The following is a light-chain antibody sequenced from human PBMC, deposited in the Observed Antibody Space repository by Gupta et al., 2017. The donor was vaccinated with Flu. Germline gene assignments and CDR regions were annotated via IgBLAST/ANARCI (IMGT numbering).Light chain of an antibody. CDR2: GAS. J-gene: IGKJ2*01. CDR1: QSVSSSY. Sequence: TLSLSPGERATLSCRASQSVSSSYLAWYQQKPGQAPRLLIYGASSRATGIPDRFSGSGSGTDFTLTISRREPEDFAVYYCQQYGSSPGHTFGQGTKLEIK. CDR3: QQYGSSPGHT. V-gene: IGKV3-20*01.